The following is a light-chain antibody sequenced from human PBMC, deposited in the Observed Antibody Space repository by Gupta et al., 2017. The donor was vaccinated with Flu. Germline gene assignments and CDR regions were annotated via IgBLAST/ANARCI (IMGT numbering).Light chain of an antibody. CDR3: QQDNNWPQT. CDR1: QSVSSN. CDR2: GAS. V-gene: IGKV3-15*01. J-gene: IGKJ1*01. Sequence: EIVMTQSPATLSVSPGERATLSCRASQSVSSNLAWYQQKPGQAPRLLIYGASTRATGIPARFSGSGSGTEFTLTISILHSEDFAVYYCQQDNNWPQTFGQGTKVEIK.